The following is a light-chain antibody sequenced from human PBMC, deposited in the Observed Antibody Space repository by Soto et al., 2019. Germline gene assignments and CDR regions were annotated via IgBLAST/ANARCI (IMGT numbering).Light chain of an antibody. V-gene: IGKV1-5*01. CDR2: DAS. J-gene: IGKJ4*01. CDR1: QSINNW. Sequence: DIQMTQSPSTLSASVGDRVTITCRASQSINNWLAWYQQKPGKAPKFLIYDASNLESGVPSRFSGSASGTEFTLTIRSLQPDDFATYYCQQYENYPLTFGGGTKVDI. CDR3: QQYENYPLT.